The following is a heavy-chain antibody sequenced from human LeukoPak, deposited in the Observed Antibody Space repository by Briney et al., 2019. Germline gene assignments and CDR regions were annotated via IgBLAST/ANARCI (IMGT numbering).Heavy chain of an antibody. CDR3: AQIRPDGYNSGLFDY. CDR1: GGTFSSYA. V-gene: IGHV1-69*01. CDR2: IIPIFGTA. D-gene: IGHD5-24*01. J-gene: IGHJ4*02. Sequence: ASVKVSCKASGGTFSSYAISWVRQAPGHGLEWMGGIIPIFGTANYAQKFQGRVTITADESTSTAYMELSSLRSEDTAVYYCAQIRPDGYNSGLFDYWGQGTLVTVSS.